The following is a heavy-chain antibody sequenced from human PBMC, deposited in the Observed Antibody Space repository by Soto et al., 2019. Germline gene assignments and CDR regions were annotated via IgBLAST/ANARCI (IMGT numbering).Heavy chain of an antibody. J-gene: IGHJ4*02. CDR1: GFTFSHAW. V-gene: IGHV3-15*01. D-gene: IGHD3-9*01. CDR3: TAGLDNILSGYYRRFDY. CDR2: IKSRSDGGAT. Sequence: PGGSLRLSCAASGFTFSHAWMNWVRQAPGKGLEWVGRIKSRSDGGATDYVALVNGRFDISRDDSKNMLYPQMNSLKIEDTAVYYCTAGLDNILSGYYRRFDYWGQGTLVTVSS.